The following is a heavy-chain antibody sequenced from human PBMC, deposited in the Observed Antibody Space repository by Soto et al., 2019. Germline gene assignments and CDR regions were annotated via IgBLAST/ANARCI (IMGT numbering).Heavy chain of an antibody. D-gene: IGHD2-15*01. CDR3: ASGQYCSGGSCSRPYYYYGMDV. J-gene: IGHJ6*02. Sequence: SVKVSCKASGGTFSSYAISWVRQAPGQGLEWMGGIIPIFGTANYAQKFQGRVTITADESTSTAYMELSSLRSEDTDVYYCASGQYCSGGSCSRPYYYYGMDVWGQGTTVTVSS. CDR2: IIPIFGTA. CDR1: GGTFSSYA. V-gene: IGHV1-69*13.